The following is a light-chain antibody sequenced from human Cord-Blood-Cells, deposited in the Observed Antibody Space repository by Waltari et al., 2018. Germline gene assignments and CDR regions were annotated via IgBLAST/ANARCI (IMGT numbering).Light chain of an antibody. V-gene: IGLV2-23*01. CDR2: EGS. CDR3: CSYAGSSTLV. Sequence: QSALTQPASVSGSPGQSITISCTGTSSDVGSYNLVSWYQQHPGKAPKVMIYEGSKRPSGVSKRFSGSKSGNTASLTISGLQAEDEADYYCCSYAGSSTLVFGGGTKPTVL. CDR1: SSDVGSYNL. J-gene: IGLJ3*02.